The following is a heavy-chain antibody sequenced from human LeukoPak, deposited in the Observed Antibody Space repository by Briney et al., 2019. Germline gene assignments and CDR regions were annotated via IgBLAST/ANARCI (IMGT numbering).Heavy chain of an antibody. CDR3: AREGTLRAHWDPFDY. D-gene: IGHD7-27*01. J-gene: IGHJ4*02. CDR1: GFIFSNYR. V-gene: IGHV3-7*01. CDR2: IKIDGSEI. Sequence: GGSLRLSCAVSGFIFSNYRMSWVRQAPGKGLEWVATIKIDGSEIYYVDSVRGRFTISRDNVRNSLYLQMHSLRGEDTAVYYCAREGTLRAHWDPFDYWGQGTLVTVSS.